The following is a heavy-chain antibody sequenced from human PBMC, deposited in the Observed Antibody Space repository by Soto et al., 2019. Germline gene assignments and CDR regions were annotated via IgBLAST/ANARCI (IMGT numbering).Heavy chain of an antibody. J-gene: IGHJ4*02. V-gene: IGHV3-74*01. CDR2: ISGDGGTT. Sequence: PGGSLRLSCAASGFTFSSSWMYWFRQAPGKGLVWVSGISGDGGTTTHADSVKGRSTISRDNAKNTLYLQMNSLRVEDTAVYYCARAGLLASGDYWGQGTLVTVSS. CDR3: ARAGLLASGDY. D-gene: IGHD1-26*01. CDR1: GFTFSSSW.